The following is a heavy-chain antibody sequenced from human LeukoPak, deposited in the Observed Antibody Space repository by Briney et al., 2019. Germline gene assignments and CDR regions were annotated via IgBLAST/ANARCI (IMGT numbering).Heavy chain of an antibody. CDR1: GFTFSSYA. Sequence: PGGSLRLSCAASGFTFSSYAMSWVRQAPGKGLEWVSAISGSGGSTYYADSVKGRFTISRDNAKTSLYLQMNSLRVEDTAVYYCARSLWPEDYWGQGTLVTVSS. V-gene: IGHV3-23*01. CDR2: ISGSGGST. J-gene: IGHJ4*02. CDR3: ARSLWPEDY. D-gene: IGHD5-18*01.